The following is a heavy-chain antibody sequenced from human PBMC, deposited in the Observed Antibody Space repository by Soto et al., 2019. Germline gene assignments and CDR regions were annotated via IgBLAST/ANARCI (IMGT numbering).Heavy chain of an antibody. CDR2: ISSSSSTI. J-gene: IGHJ3*02. D-gene: IGHD6-19*01. CDR1: GFTFSSYS. V-gene: IGHV3-48*02. Sequence: GGSLRLSCAASGFTFSSYSMNWVRQAPGKGLEWVSYISSSSSTIYYADSVKGRFTISRDNAKNSLYLQMNSLRDEDTAVYYCASGRSGWYRLGAFDIWGQGTMVTVSS. CDR3: ASGRSGWYRLGAFDI.